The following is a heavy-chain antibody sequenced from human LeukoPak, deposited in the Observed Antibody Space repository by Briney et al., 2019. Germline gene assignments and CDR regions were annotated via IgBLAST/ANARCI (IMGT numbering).Heavy chain of an antibody. J-gene: IGHJ4*02. CDR3: ARRYFDY. V-gene: IGHV3-30-3*01. CDR1: GFTFSSYA. CDR2: ISYDGSNK. Sequence: GGSLRLSCAASGFTFSSYAMHWVRQAPGKGLEWVAVISYDGSNKYYANSVKGRFTISRDNSKNTLYLQMNSLRAEDTAVYYCARRYFDYWGQGTLVTVSS.